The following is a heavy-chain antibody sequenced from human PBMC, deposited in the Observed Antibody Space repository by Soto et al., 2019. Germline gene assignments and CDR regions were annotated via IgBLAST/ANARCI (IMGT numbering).Heavy chain of an antibody. CDR3: ARGVVVAAAAMFRYVDL. CDR2: ISTNTGKT. CDR1: GYTFTGYG. D-gene: IGHD2-2*01. J-gene: IGHJ2*01. V-gene: IGHV1-18*01. Sequence: QVQLLQSGTEVKKPRASVKVSCRASGYTFTGYGISWVRQAPGQGLEWMGWISTNTGKTKYAQKLQGRVTMTKDTSTNSVFMELRSLRSDDTAVYYCARGVVVAAAAMFRYVDLWGRGTLVTVSS.